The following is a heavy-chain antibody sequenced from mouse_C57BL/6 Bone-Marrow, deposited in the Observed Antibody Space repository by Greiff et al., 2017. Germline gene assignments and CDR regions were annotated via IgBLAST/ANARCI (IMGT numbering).Heavy chain of an antibody. V-gene: IGHV1-19*01. Sequence: VQLQQSGPVLVKPGASVTMSCKASGYTFTDYYMNWVKQSHGKSLEWIGVINPYNGGTSYNQKFKGKATLTVDKSSSTAYMALNSLTSEDSAVYYCASLLTWFAYWGQGTLVTVSA. CDR1: GYTFTDYY. J-gene: IGHJ3*01. D-gene: IGHD1-1*01. CDR3: ASLLTWFAY. CDR2: INPYNGGT.